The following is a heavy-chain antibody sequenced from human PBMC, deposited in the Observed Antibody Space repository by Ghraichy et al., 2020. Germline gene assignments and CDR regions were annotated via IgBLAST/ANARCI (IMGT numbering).Heavy chain of an antibody. J-gene: IGHJ5*02. CDR3: ATDFDQAS. V-gene: IGHV3-30*03. CDR1: GFTFSSYG. Sequence: GESLNISCAASGFTFSSYGMHWVRQAPGKGLEWVSFISYAGTNKYYADSVKGRFTISRDNSKNTLFLQMNSLGADDTAVYYCATDFDQASWGQGTLVTVSS. CDR2: ISYAGTNK.